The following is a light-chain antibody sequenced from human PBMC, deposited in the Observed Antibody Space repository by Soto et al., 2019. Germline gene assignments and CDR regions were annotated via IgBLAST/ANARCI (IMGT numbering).Light chain of an antibody. CDR1: QSVSSSY. J-gene: IGKJ3*01. V-gene: IGKV3-20*01. Sequence: EIVLTQSPGTLSLSPGERATLSCRASQSVSSSYLAWYQQKPDQAPRLLICGASSRATGIPDRFSGSGSGTDFTLTISRLEPEDFAVYYCQQYGSSPFTFGPGTKVDIK. CDR3: QQYGSSPFT. CDR2: GAS.